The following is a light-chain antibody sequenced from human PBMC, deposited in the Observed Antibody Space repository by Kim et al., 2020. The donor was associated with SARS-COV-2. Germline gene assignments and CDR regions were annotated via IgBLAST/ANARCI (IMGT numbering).Light chain of an antibody. Sequence: VALGQTVRITCQGDSLRSYYASWYQQKPGQAPVLVIYGKNNRPSGIPDRFSGSSSGNTASLTIAGAQAEDEADYYCTSRDSSNYPVFGGGTQLTVL. CDR3: TSRDSSNYPV. CDR2: GKN. J-gene: IGLJ2*01. V-gene: IGLV3-19*01. CDR1: SLRSYY.